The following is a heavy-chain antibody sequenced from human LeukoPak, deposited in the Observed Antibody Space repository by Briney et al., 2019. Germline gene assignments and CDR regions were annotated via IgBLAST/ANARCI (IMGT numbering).Heavy chain of an antibody. CDR3: VKGSSTSYRYNWFDP. V-gene: IGHV3-64D*06. Sequence: GGSLRLSCSASGFTFSSYAMEWVRQPPGKGLEYVSVISSNGGGTHYVDSVKGRFTISRDNSKNMLYLQMSSLRAEDTAVYYCVKGSSTSYRYNWFDPWGQGTLVTVSS. J-gene: IGHJ5*02. CDR1: GFTFSSYA. D-gene: IGHD2-2*01. CDR2: ISSNGGGT.